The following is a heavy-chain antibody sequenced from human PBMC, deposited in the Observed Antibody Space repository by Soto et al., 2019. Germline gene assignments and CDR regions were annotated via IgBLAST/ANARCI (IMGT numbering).Heavy chain of an antibody. V-gene: IGHV3-30*18. J-gene: IGHJ4*02. CDR3: AKDYCSGGSCYPYYFDY. CDR1: GFTFSSYG. CDR2: ISYDGSNK. D-gene: IGHD2-15*01. Sequence: PGGSLRLSCAASGFTFSSYGMHWVRQAPGKGLEWVAVISYDGSNKYYADSVKGRFTISRDNSKNTLYLQMNSLRAEDTAVYYCAKDYCSGGSCYPYYFDYWGQGT.